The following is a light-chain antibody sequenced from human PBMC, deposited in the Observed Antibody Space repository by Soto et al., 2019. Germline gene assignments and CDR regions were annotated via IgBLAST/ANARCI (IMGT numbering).Light chain of an antibody. CDR3: AAWDDILTGPWV. CDR2: SDT. V-gene: IGLV1-44*01. CDR1: SSNIGSNA. Sequence: QSVLTQPSSASGTPGQRVTISCSGSSSNIGSNAVNWYQQLPGTAPKLLIYSDTQRPSGVPDRFSGSKSGTSASLAISGLQSEDEADYYCAAWDDILTGPWVFGGGTKVTVL. J-gene: IGLJ3*02.